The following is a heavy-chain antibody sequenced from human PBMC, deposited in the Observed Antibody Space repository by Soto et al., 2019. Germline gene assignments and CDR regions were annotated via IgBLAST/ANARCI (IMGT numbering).Heavy chain of an antibody. CDR3: ARQEAGTDY. CDR2: IPSDGSET. Sequence: QVQLVESGGGVVQPGRSLRLSCAAAGFTFSTYGMNWVRQAPGKGPEWVAIIPSDGSETHYADSVKGRFTISRDNSRSTLYLQMNSLIVEDTAVYYCARQEAGTDYWGQGTLVTVSS. D-gene: IGHD6-19*01. V-gene: IGHV3-30*03. CDR1: GFTFSTYG. J-gene: IGHJ4*02.